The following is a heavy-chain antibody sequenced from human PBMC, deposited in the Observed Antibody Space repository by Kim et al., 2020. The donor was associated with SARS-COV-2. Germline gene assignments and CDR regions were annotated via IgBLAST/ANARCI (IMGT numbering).Heavy chain of an antibody. D-gene: IGHD4-17*01. CDR1: GFTFSSYS. J-gene: IGHJ4*01. CDR3: ARDGHSRRYGDLGFGY. Sequence: GGSLRLSCAASGFTFSSYSMNWVRQAPGNGLEWVSSISSSSSYIYYADSVKGRFTISRDNAKNSLYLHMNSLRAADTAVYYCARDGHSRRYGDLGFGYWG. CDR2: ISSSSSYI. V-gene: IGHV3-21*01.